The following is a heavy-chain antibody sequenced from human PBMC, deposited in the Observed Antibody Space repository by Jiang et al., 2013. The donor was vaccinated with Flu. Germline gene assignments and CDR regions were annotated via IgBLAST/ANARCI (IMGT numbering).Heavy chain of an antibody. J-gene: IGHJ2*01. CDR3: ARDTYWYFDL. Sequence: RITINPDTSKNQFSLQLNSVTPEDTAVYYCARDTYWYFDLWGQGTLVTVSS. V-gene: IGHV6-1*01.